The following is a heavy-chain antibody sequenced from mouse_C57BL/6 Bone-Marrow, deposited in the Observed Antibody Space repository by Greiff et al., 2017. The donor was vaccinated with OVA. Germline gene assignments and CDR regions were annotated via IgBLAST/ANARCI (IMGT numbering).Heavy chain of an antibody. CDR3: AREYGYFLYWYFDV. CDR1: GYAFSSYW. Sequence: QVQLQQSGAELVKPGASVKISCKASGYAFSSYWMNWVKQRPGKGLEWIGQIYPGDGDTNYNGKFKGKATLTADKSSSTAYMQLSSLTSEDSAVYFCAREYGYFLYWYFDVWGTGTTVTVSS. J-gene: IGHJ1*03. D-gene: IGHD2-3*01. V-gene: IGHV1-80*01. CDR2: IYPGDGDT.